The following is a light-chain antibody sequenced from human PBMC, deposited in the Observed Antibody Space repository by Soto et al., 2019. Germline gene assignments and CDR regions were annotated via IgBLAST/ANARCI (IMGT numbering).Light chain of an antibody. CDR1: SSDVGAYDY. J-gene: IGLJ2*01. V-gene: IGLV2-14*03. CDR2: DVT. Sequence: QSALTQPASVSGSPGQSITISCTGTSSDVGAYDYVSWYQQRPGKAAKLMIYDVTNRPSGVSNRFSGSKSGNTASLTISGLQAEDEADYYCSSYTSSSTSVVFGGGTQLTVL. CDR3: SSYTSSSTSVV.